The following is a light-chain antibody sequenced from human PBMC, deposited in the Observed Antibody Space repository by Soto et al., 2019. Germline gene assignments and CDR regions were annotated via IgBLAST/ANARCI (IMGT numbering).Light chain of an antibody. J-gene: IGKJ5*01. V-gene: IGKV1-9*01. Sequence: DIKLTQSPSVLSASVGDTATITCRASQALSNYLAWYQQKPGKAPDLLIYSASTLQSGVPSRFSGSGSETGFSLTIRALQPEDFATYHCQQVNDYPITFGQGTRLEIK. CDR2: SAS. CDR1: QALSNY. CDR3: QQVNDYPIT.